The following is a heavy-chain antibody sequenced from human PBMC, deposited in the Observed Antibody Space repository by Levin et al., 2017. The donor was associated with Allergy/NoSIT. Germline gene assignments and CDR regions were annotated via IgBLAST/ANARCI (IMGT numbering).Heavy chain of an antibody. CDR1: GFTFSSYA. V-gene: IGHV3-23*01. CDR2: ISGSGGST. Sequence: PGGSLRLSCAASGFTFSSYAMSWVRQAPGKGLEWVSAISGSGGSTYYADSVKGRFTISRDNSKNTLYLQMNSLRAEDTAVYYCAKGPFGEDILSPLRYYYYGMDVWGQGTTVTVSS. J-gene: IGHJ6*02. CDR3: AKGPFGEDILSPLRYYYYGMDV. D-gene: IGHD3-10*01.